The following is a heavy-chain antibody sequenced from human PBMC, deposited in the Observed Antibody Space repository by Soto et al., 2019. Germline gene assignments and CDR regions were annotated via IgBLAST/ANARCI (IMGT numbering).Heavy chain of an antibody. CDR2: ISYDGSNK. D-gene: IGHD2-2*02. Sequence: GGSLRLSCAASGFTFSNYGMHWVRQAPGKGPEWVAVISYDGSNKYYADSVKGRFTISRDNSKNTLYLQMNSLRGEDTAVYYCAKGYCSRTSCDIDYWGKGNTVTVSS. J-gene: IGHJ4*02. CDR3: AKGYCSRTSCDIDY. CDR1: GFTFSNYG. V-gene: IGHV3-30*18.